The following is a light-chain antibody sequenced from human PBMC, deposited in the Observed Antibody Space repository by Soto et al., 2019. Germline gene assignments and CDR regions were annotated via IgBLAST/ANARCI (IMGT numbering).Light chain of an antibody. CDR1: SSNIGANFE. CDR2: GNI. J-gene: IGLJ1*01. CDR3: CSYTGSNTGV. Sequence: QSVLTQPPSVSGAPGQRVTISCTGSSSNIGANFEVHWYRQRPGTAPKLLIYGNINRPSGVPDRFSGSKSGTSASLAITGLQADDEADYYCCSYTGSNTGVFGTGTKLTVL. V-gene: IGLV1-40*01.